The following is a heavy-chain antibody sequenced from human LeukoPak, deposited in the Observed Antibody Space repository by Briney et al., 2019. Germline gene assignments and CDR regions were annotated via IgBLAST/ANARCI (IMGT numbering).Heavy chain of an antibody. Sequence: GASVKVSCKASGFTFTSSAMQWARQARGQRLEWIGCIVVGSGNTNYAQKFQERVTITRDMSTSTAYMELSSLRSEDTAVYYCAADGVVVAATSSPHYYYYGMDVWGQGTTVTVSS. CDR1: GFTFTSSA. CDR3: AADGVVVAATSSPHYYYYGMDV. J-gene: IGHJ6*02. D-gene: IGHD2-15*01. CDR2: IVVGSGNT. V-gene: IGHV1-58*02.